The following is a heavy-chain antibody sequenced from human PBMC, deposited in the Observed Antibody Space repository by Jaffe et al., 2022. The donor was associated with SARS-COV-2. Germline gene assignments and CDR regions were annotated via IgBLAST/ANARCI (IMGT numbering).Heavy chain of an antibody. J-gene: IGHJ5*02. Sequence: EVQLVQSGAEVKKPGESLKISCKGSGYSFTNYWIGWVRQKPGKGLEWMGIIYPGDSDVRYSPSFQGQVTISADRSLSTAYLQWSSLKASDTAIYYCARPIGSDGTLDLWGQGTLVTVSS. D-gene: IGHD1-26*01. CDR2: IYPGDSDV. CDR3: ARPIGSDGTLDL. V-gene: IGHV5-51*01. CDR1: GYSFTNYW.